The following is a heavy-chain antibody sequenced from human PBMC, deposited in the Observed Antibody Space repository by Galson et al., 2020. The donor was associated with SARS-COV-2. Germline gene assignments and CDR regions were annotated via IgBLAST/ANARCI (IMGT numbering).Heavy chain of an antibody. CDR1: GFTFSSYW. CDR2: IYSEGSST. D-gene: IGHD3-22*01. V-gene: IGHV3-74*01. CDR3: ARGDMGNDNIDY. Sequence: ALHGESLKISCAASGFTFSSYWMHWVRQAPGKGLVWVSRIYSEGSSTSYADSVKGRFTISGDNAKNTLYLQMNSLRAEDTAVYYCARGDMGNDNIDYWGQGTLVTVSS. J-gene: IGHJ4*02.